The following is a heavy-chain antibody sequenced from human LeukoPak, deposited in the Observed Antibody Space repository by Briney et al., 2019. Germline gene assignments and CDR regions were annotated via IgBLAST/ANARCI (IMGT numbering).Heavy chain of an antibody. Sequence: ASVRVSCKASGYPFSSYRISWARQAPGQGLEWMGWITTFNGQTKYAQKLQGRVTMTTDTSTTTAYMELRSLRSDDTAVYYCARALYDSDGYPGGDYWGQGTLVTVSS. V-gene: IGHV1-18*01. D-gene: IGHD3-22*01. CDR2: ITTFNGQT. CDR1: GYPFSSYR. J-gene: IGHJ4*02. CDR3: ARALYDSDGYPGGDY.